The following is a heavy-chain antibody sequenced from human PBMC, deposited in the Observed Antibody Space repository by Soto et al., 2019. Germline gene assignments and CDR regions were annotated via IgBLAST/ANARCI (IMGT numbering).Heavy chain of an antibody. Sequence: PSETLSLTCAVYGGSFSGYYWSWIRQPPGKGLEWIGEINHSGSTNYNPSLKSRVTISVDTSKNQFSLKLSSVTAADTAVYYCAGSYIAAAPDRYLGKGTLVTVSS. V-gene: IGHV4-34*01. D-gene: IGHD6-25*01. CDR3: AGSYIAAAPDRY. J-gene: IGHJ4*02. CDR2: INHSGST. CDR1: GGSFSGYY.